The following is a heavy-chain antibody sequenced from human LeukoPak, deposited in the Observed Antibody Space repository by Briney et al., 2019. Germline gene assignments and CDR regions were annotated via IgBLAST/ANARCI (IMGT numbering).Heavy chain of an antibody. D-gene: IGHD3-16*02. CDR2: ISNNGGYT. CDR3: AKSLYGGCDY. CDR1: GFTFSSSA. Sequence: GGSLRLSCAASGFTFSSSAMSWVCQAPGEGLEWVSAISNNGGYTYYADSVQGRFTIFRDNSKNTVYLQMNSLRVEDTAVYYCAKSLYGGCDYWGQGTVVTVSS. J-gene: IGHJ4*02. V-gene: IGHV3-23*01.